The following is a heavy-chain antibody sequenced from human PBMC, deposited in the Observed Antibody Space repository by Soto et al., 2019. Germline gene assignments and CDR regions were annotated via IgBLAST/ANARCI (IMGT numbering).Heavy chain of an antibody. Sequence: QVQLQESGPGLVKPSETLSLTCTVSGGSISSYYWSWIRQPPGKGPEWIGYIYYSGSFNYNPSLKSRVTISVDTSKNQFSLKLSSVTAADTAVYYCARTESVRMAFDYWGQRTLVTVSS. CDR2: IYYSGSF. CDR1: GGSISSYY. CDR3: ARTESVRMAFDY. D-gene: IGHD2-15*01. J-gene: IGHJ4*02. V-gene: IGHV4-59*01.